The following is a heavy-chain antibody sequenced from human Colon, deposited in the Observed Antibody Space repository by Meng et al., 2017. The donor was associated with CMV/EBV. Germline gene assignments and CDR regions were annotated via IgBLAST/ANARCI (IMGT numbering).Heavy chain of an antibody. Sequence: SETLSLTCAVSGGSISSSNWRSWVRQPPGKGLEWIGEIYHSGSTNYNPSLKSRVTISVDKSKNQFSLKLSSVTAADTAVYYCARSGSCSGGSCQRGAFDIWGQGTMVTVSS. J-gene: IGHJ3*02. V-gene: IGHV4-4*02. CDR3: ARSGSCSGGSCQRGAFDI. D-gene: IGHD2-15*01. CDR2: IYHSGST. CDR1: GGSISSSNW.